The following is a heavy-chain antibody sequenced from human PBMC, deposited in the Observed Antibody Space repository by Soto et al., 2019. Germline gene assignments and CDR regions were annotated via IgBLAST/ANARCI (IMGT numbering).Heavy chain of an antibody. CDR2: IKQDGSEK. J-gene: IGHJ4*02. CDR3: ARKIYDYIWGSYRFPPDY. Sequence: PGGSLRLSCAASGFTVSSYWMSWVRQAPGKGLEWVANIKQDGSEKYYVDSVKGRFTISRDNAKNSPYLQMNSLRAEDTAVYYCARKIYDYIWGSYRFPPDYWGQGTLVTVSS. D-gene: IGHD3-16*02. CDR1: GFTVSSYW. V-gene: IGHV3-7*01.